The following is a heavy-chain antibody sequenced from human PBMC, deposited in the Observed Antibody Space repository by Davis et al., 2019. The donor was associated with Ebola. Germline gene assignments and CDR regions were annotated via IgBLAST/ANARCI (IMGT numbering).Heavy chain of an antibody. Sequence: MPSETLSLTCAVYGGSFRGYYWSWIRQPPGKGLEWIGEINHSGSTNYNPSLWGRVTISIDTSKNQFSLKLSSVTAADTAVYYCARVSYDFWSGYPDYWGQGTLVTVSS. V-gene: IGHV4-34*01. CDR1: GGSFRGYY. D-gene: IGHD3-3*01. J-gene: IGHJ4*02. CDR2: INHSGST. CDR3: ARVSYDFWSGYPDY.